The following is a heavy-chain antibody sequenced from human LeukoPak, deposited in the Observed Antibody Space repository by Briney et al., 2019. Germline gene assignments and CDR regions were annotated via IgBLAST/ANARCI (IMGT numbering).Heavy chain of an antibody. D-gene: IGHD2-21*02. V-gene: IGHV3-23*01. Sequence: QPGGSLRLSCAASGFMFRSNWMSWVRQAPGKGLEWVSAISGSGGSTYYADSVKGRFTISRDNSKNTLYLQMNSLRAEDTAVYYCAKGKFLEHIVVVTAIYTDYWGQGTLVTVSS. CDR1: GFMFRSNW. CDR2: ISGSGGST. J-gene: IGHJ4*02. CDR3: AKGKFLEHIVVVTAIYTDY.